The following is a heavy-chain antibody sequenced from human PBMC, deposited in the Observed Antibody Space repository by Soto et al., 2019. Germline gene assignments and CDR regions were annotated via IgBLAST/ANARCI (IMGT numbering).Heavy chain of an antibody. CDR3: ARAPGRWNEDIVLVPAGFDY. D-gene: IGHD2-2*01. CDR1: GGSISSGGYY. CDR2: IYYSGST. J-gene: IGHJ4*02. Sequence: QVQLQESGPGLVKPSQTLSLTCTVSGGSISSGGYYWSWIRQHPGKGLEWIGYIYYSGSTYYNPSLKSRVTISVDTSKNQFSLKLSSVTAADTAVYYCARAPGRWNEDIVLVPAGFDYWGQGTLVTVSS. V-gene: IGHV4-31*03.